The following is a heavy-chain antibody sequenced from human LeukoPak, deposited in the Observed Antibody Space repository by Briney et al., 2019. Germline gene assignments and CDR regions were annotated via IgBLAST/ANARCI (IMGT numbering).Heavy chain of an antibody. CDR2: IYWDDDK. CDR3: AHRPWIFEVVSQAFDY. Sequence: SGPTLVKPTQTLTLTCTFSGFSLSTSGVGVGWIRPPPGKALEWLALIYWDDDKRYSPSLKSRLTITKDTSKNQVVLTMTNMDPVDTATYYCAHRPWIFEVVSQAFDYWGQGTLVTVSS. CDR1: GFSLSTSGVG. V-gene: IGHV2-5*02. D-gene: IGHD3-3*01. J-gene: IGHJ4*02.